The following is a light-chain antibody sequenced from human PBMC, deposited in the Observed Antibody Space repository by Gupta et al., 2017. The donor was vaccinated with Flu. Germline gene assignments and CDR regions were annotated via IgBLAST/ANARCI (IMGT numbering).Light chain of an antibody. CDR1: QSVFYSPDNRNC. CDR3: QQYYSTPYT. CDR2: WAS. Sequence: NCKSSQSVFYSPDNRNCLAWYQQKPGQPPKLLIYWASTRESGVPDRFSGSGSETDFTLTISSLQADDVGIYYCQQYYSTPYTFGQGTKLEIK. J-gene: IGKJ2*01. V-gene: IGKV4-1*01.